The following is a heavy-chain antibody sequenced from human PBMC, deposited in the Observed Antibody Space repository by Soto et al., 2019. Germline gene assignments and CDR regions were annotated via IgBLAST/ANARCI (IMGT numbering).Heavy chain of an antibody. Sequence: GGSLRLSCAASGFPFSSYSMNWVRPAPGKGLEWVSYISSSSSTIYYADSVKGRFTISRDNAKNSLYLQMNSLRAEDTAVYYCARMYRDIVATAPGDYYYMDVWGKGTTVTVSS. CDR3: ARMYRDIVATAPGDYYYMDV. J-gene: IGHJ6*03. D-gene: IGHD5-12*01. CDR1: GFPFSSYS. V-gene: IGHV3-48*01. CDR2: ISSSSSTI.